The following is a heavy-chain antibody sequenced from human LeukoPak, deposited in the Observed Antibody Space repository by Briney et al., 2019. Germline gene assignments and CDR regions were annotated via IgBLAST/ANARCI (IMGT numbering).Heavy chain of an antibody. Sequence: GGSLRLSCAASGFTFSSYGMHWVRQAPGKGLEWVAVISYDGSNKYYADSVKGRFTISRDNSKNTLYLQMNSLRAEDTAVYYCAKSYEEDYWGQGTLVTVSS. D-gene: IGHD5-12*01. V-gene: IGHV3-30*18. CDR2: ISYDGSNK. CDR1: GFTFSSYG. J-gene: IGHJ4*02. CDR3: AKSYEEDY.